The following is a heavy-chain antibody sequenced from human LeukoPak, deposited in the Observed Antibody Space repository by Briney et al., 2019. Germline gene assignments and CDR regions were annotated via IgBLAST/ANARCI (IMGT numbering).Heavy chain of an antibody. J-gene: IGHJ6*03. V-gene: IGHV3-48*01. CDR3: ARDKYYDFWSGSYYYYYYMDV. CDR2: ISSSSSTI. CDR1: GFTFSSYS. D-gene: IGHD3-3*01. Sequence: PGGSLRLSCAASGFTFSSYSMNWVRQAPGKGLEWVSYISSSSSTIYYADSVKGRFTISRDNAKNSLYLQMNSLRAEDTAVYYCARDKYYDFWSGSYYYYYYMDVWGKGTTVTVSS.